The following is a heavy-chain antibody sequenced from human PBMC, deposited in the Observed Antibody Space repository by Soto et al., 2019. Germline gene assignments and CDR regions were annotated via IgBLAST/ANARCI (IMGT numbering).Heavy chain of an antibody. CDR1: GFTFSNNG. D-gene: IGHD6-13*01. J-gene: IGHJ4*02. CDR3: VKDKGAAAGFDY. CDR2: ISYEGSEK. V-gene: IGHV3-30*18. Sequence: GESLKISCAASGFTFSNNGMHWVRQAPGKGLEWMGVISYEGSEKYYAGSVKGRFTISRDNSKNTLYLQMDTLRAEDTAIYYCVKDKGAAAGFDYWGQGILVTVSS.